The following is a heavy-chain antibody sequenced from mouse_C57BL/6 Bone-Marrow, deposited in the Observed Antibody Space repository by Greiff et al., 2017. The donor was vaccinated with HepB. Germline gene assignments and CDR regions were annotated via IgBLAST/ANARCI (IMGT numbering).Heavy chain of an antibody. D-gene: IGHD6-1*01. J-gene: IGHJ4*01. Sequence: DVQLVESGGGLVQPGGSMKLSCVASGFTFSNYWMNWVRQSPEKGLEWVAQIRLKSDNYATHYAESVKGRFTISRDDSKSSVYLQMNNLRAEDTGIYYCGRKGAMDYWGQGTSVTVSS. V-gene: IGHV6-3*01. CDR2: IRLKSDNYAT. CDR3: GRKGAMDY. CDR1: GFTFSNYW.